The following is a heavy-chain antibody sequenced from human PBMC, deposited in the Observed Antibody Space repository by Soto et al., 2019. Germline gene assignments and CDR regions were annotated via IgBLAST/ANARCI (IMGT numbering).Heavy chain of an antibody. Sequence: SETLSLTCIVSGVSIKTNDYYWGWVRQPPGKGLEWIGNIFYGGSTFYNPSLRTRLSISVDTSKNQFSLRLNSVTAADTAVYYCAAFVVPASRNTRFDFWGQGTLVTVSS. V-gene: IGHV4-39*01. CDR1: GVSIKTNDYY. D-gene: IGHD2-15*01. CDR2: IFYGGST. CDR3: AAFVVPASRNTRFDF. J-gene: IGHJ4*02.